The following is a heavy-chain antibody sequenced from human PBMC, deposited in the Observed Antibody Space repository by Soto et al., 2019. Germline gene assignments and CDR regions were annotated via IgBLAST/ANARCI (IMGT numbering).Heavy chain of an antibody. D-gene: IGHD3-16*02. CDR1: GFTFSSYW. CDR2: IKQDGSEK. J-gene: IGHJ4*02. Sequence: EVQLVESGGGLVQPGGSLRLSCAASGFTFSSYWMSWVRQAPGKGLEWVANIKQDGSEKYYVDSVKGRFTISGDNAKNSLYLKMTGLTAEDTAVYYCARGRPLLGLLSLYFDFWGRGPLVTVSS. CDR3: ARGRPLLGLLSLYFDF. V-gene: IGHV3-7*01.